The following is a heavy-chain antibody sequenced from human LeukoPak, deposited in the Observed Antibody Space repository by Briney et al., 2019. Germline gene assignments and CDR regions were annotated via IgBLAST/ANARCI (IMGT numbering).Heavy chain of an antibody. CDR2: ISAYNGNT. CDR1: GYTFTSYG. D-gene: IGHD2-2*01. V-gene: IGHV1-18*01. Sequence: ASVKVSCKASGYTFTSYGISWVRQAPGQGLEWMGWISAYNGNTNYAQKLQGRVTMTTDTSTSTAYMELRSLRSDDTAVYYCARDLIVVVPAAPSFGFDPWGQGTLVTVSS. J-gene: IGHJ5*02. CDR3: ARDLIVVVPAAPSFGFDP.